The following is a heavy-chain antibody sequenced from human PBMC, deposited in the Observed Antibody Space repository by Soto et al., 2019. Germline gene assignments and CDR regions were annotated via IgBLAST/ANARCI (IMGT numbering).Heavy chain of an antibody. Sequence: SETLSLTCTVSGGSISSGGYYWSWIRQHPGKGLKWIGCIYYSGSTYYNPSLKSRVTISVDTSKNQFSLKLSSVTAADTAVYYCAILDGYNAPFDYWGQGTLVTVSS. CDR2: IYYSGST. CDR3: AILDGYNAPFDY. D-gene: IGHD5-12*01. V-gene: IGHV4-31*03. CDR1: GGSISSGGYY. J-gene: IGHJ4*02.